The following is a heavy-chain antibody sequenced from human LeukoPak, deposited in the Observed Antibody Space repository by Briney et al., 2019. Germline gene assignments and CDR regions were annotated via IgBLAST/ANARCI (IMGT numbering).Heavy chain of an antibody. J-gene: IGHJ4*02. CDR2: VANDGRDK. D-gene: IGHD6-13*01. V-gene: IGHV3-30*03. CDR3: ARDLKEGAADYYFDF. CDR1: GFRFSRYG. Sequence: PGGSLRLSCAVSGFRFSRYGMHWVRQPPGKGLEWVAVVANDGRDKKYADSVRGRFTISRENSKNTLYLQMNSLRAEDTAVYYWARDLKEGAADYYFDFCGQGALVTVSS.